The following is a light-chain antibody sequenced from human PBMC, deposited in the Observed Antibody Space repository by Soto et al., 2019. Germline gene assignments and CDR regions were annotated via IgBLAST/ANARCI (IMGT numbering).Light chain of an antibody. CDR2: STN. CDR3: VLYMGSGIWV. Sequence: QTVVTQEPSFSVSPGRTVTLTCGLSSGSVSTSYYPSWYQQTPGQAPRTLIYSTNTRSSGVPDRFSGSILGNKAALTITGAQADDESDYCCVLYMGSGIWVFGGGTKLTVL. CDR1: SGSVSTSYY. J-gene: IGLJ3*02. V-gene: IGLV8-61*01.